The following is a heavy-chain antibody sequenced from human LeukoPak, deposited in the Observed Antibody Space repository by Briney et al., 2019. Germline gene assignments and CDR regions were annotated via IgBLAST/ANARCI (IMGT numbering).Heavy chain of an antibody. CDR1: GGSITSTNY. Sequence: PSETLSLTCGVSGGSITSTNYWSWIRQPPRKGLEWIGYIYYSGSTNYNPSLKSRVTISVDTSKNQFSLKLSSVTAADTAVYYCARKDYYGSGSNHYFDYWGQGILVTVSS. J-gene: IGHJ4*02. CDR2: IYYSGST. CDR3: ARKDYYGSGSNHYFDY. D-gene: IGHD3-10*01. V-gene: IGHV4-59*08.